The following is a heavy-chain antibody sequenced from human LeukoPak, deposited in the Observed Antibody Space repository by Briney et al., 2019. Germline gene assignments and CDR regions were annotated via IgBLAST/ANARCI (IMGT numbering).Heavy chain of an antibody. D-gene: IGHD3-10*01. CDR1: GFTFSSYS. CDR3: ARDPWFGELHYFDY. Sequence: GEALRLSCAASGFTFSSYSMNWVRQAPGKGLEWVSSISSSSSYIYYADSVKGRFTISRDNAKNSLYLQMNSLRAEDTAVYYCARDPWFGELHYFDYWGQGTLVTVSS. V-gene: IGHV3-21*01. CDR2: ISSSSSYI. J-gene: IGHJ4*02.